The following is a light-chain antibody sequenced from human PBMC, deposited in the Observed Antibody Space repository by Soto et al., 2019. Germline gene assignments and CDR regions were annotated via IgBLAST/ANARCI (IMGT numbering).Light chain of an antibody. CDR1: SSDVGGYNY. CDR2: EVT. CDR3: SSYAANNLL. Sequence: QSALTQPPSASASPGQSATISCTGTSSDVGGYNYVSWYQQHPGKAPKLIIYEVTKRPSGVPDRFSGSKSGNTASLTVSGLQAEDEANYYFSSYAANNLLFGGGTKLTVL. J-gene: IGLJ2*01. V-gene: IGLV2-8*01.